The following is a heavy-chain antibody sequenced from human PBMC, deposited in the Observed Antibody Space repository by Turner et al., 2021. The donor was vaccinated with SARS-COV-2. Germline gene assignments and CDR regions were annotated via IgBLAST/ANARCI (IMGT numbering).Heavy chain of an antibody. CDR2: IYSGSSP. CDR1: GFTFDDYA. J-gene: IGHJ6*02. Sequence: EVQLVESGGGLVQPGRSLRLSCAASGFTFDDYAMHWVRQAPGKGLEWVSLIYSGSSPYYADSVKGRFTISRDNSKNTLYLQMNSLRAEDTAVYYCARDDPLGGMDVWGQGTTVTVSS. CDR3: ARDDPLGGMDV. V-gene: IGHV3-66*01.